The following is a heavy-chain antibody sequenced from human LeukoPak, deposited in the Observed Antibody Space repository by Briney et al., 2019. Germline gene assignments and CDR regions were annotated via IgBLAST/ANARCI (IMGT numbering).Heavy chain of an antibody. V-gene: IGHV4-4*09. Sequence: PSETLSLTCTVSGGSISSYYWSWIRQPPGKGLEWIGYIYTSGSTNYNPSLKSRVTISVDTSKNQFSLKLSPVTAADTAVYYCARYYYDSSGYYYYYYYYMDVWGKGATVTVSS. CDR3: ARYYYDSSGYYYYYYYYMDV. J-gene: IGHJ6*03. CDR1: GGSISSYY. D-gene: IGHD3-22*01. CDR2: IYTSGST.